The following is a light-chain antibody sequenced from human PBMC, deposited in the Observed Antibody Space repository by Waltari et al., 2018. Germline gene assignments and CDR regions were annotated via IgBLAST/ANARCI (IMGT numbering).Light chain of an antibody. CDR2: DAT. CDR3: QHFDNLLFT. Sequence: DIQVTQSPSSLSASVGDRVTITCQASQDISHYLNWYQQRPGKAPKVLIYDATLLKIGVPSRFSGSGSGTDFTFAITSLQPEDAATYYCQHFDNLLFTFGQGTRVEI. CDR1: QDISHY. J-gene: IGKJ2*01. V-gene: IGKV1-33*01.